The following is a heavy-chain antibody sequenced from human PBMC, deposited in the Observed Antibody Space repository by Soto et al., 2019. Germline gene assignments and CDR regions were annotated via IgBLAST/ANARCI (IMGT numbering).Heavy chain of an antibody. CDR3: ARQLNLTDYDYYGMDV. J-gene: IGHJ6*02. CDR2: IYPGDSDT. Sequence: GESLKISCKGSGYSFTSYWIGWVRQMHGKGLEWMAIIYPGDSDTRYSPSFQGQVTISADKSTSTAYLQWSSLKASDTAMYYCARQLNLTDYDYYGMDVWGQGTTVTVSS. V-gene: IGHV5-51*01. CDR1: GYSFTSYW.